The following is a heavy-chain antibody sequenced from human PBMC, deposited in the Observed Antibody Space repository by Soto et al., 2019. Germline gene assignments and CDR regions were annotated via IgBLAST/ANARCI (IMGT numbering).Heavy chain of an antibody. CDR3: ARSGYGYVDY. CDR1: GFTFSRFW. V-gene: IGHV3-7*01. D-gene: IGHD5-18*01. Sequence: GGSLRLSCAASGFTFSRFWMSWVRQAPGKGLEWVATIKEDGSEKHYLDSVKGRFTISRDNAKNSLYLQMDSLRVDDTAVYYCARSGYGYVDYWGQGALVTVSS. J-gene: IGHJ4*02. CDR2: IKEDGSEK.